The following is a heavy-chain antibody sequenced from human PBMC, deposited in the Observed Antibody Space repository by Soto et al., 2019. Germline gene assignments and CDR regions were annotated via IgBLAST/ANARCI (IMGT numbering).Heavy chain of an antibody. CDR1: GFSISSAY. CDR2: IKSKTDGGTA. V-gene: IGHV3-15*07. D-gene: IGHD2-15*01. CDR3: AASVATRGAFDY. Sequence: GGSLRLSCAASGFSISSAYMIWVRQAPGKGLEWVGRIKSKTDGGTADYAAPVTGRFTISRDESHNTLYLQMSSLKTDDTAVYFCAASVATRGAFDYWGQGILVTVSS. J-gene: IGHJ4*02.